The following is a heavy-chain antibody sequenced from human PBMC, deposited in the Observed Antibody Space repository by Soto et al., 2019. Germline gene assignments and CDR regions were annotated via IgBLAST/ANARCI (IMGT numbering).Heavy chain of an antibody. D-gene: IGHD6-19*01. CDR3: ARDLGSEQWFFDN. J-gene: IGHJ4*02. CDR2: NHSSGST. CDR1: GASVSGDGSY. V-gene: IGHV4-31*03. Sequence: QVQLQESGPGLVKPSQTLSLTCLVSGASVSGDGSYCSWIRQHPGKGPQFIGYNHSSGSTYSNPSLENRVAMSIDTSKTQFSLRLSSVTAADSAVYFCARDLGSEQWFFDNWGQGILVTVSS.